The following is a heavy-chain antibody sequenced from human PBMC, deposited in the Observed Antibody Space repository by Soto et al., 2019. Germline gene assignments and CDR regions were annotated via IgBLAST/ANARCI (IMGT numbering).Heavy chain of an antibody. CDR2: IIPISDTT. J-gene: IGHJ6*02. V-gene: IGHV1-69*01. D-gene: IGHD2-2*01. Sequence: QVQLVQSGDEVQKPGSSVKVSCKASGGTFSSYAISWVRQAPGQGLEWMGGIIPISDTTNYAQKFQGRVTITADESTSTAYMELSSLRSEDTAVYYCARSQGSSTSLEIYYYYYYGMDVWGQGNTVTVSS. CDR3: ARSQGSSTSLEIYYYYYYGMDV. CDR1: GGTFSSYA.